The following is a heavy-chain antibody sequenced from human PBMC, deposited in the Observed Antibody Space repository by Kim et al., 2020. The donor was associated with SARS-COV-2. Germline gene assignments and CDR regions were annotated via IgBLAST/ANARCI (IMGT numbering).Heavy chain of an antibody. CDR3: ARRSGLGGDNWFDP. V-gene: IGHV4-34*01. CDR1: GGSFTGYH. CDR2: IYHSGST. D-gene: IGHD1-26*01. Sequence: SETLSLTCDVYGGSFTGYHWSWIRQSPGKGLECIGEIYHSGSTNYNPSLKSRVTISVDTSKNQFSLKLSSVTAADTAVYYCARRSGLGGDNWFDPWGQGT. J-gene: IGHJ5*02.